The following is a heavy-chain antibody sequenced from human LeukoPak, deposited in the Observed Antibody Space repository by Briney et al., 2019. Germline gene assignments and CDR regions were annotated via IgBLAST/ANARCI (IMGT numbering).Heavy chain of an antibody. CDR2: IYYSGST. Sequence: PSETLSLTCTVSGGSVSSGSYYWSWIRQPPGKGLEWIGYIYYSGSTNYKPSLKSRVIISLDTSKNQFSLKLSSVTAADTAVYYCAKDPYRASSGLVDYWGQGTLVTVSS. J-gene: IGHJ4*02. V-gene: IGHV4-61*01. D-gene: IGHD5-12*01. CDR1: GGSVSSGSYY. CDR3: AKDPYRASSGLVDY.